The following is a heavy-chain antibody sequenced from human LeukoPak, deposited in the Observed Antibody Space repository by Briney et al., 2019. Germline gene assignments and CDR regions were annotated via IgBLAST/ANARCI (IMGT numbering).Heavy chain of an antibody. D-gene: IGHD3-9*01. Sequence: GASVKVSCKASGYTFTSYYMHWVRQAPGQGLEWMGIINPSGGSTSYAQKFQGRVTMTRDTSTSTVYMELSSLRSKDTAVYYCARAEGIRYFDYWGQGTLVTVSS. V-gene: IGHV1-46*01. J-gene: IGHJ4*02. CDR2: INPSGGST. CDR3: ARAEGIRYFDY. CDR1: GYTFTSYY.